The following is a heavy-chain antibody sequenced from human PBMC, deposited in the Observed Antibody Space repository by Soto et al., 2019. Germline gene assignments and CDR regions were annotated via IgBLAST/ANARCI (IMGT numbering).Heavy chain of an antibody. V-gene: IGHV1-69*01. Sequence: QVQLVQSGAEVKKPGSSVKVSCKASGGTFNNYGMGWVRQAPGQGLEWMGGIIPMTRRTNYAQKFQGRVTVTAAASRTTAYMELRGLRSEDTAVYYCASWDYDVLTGYSDDDWGQGTLVTVSS. CDR3: ASWDYDVLTGYSDDD. J-gene: IGHJ4*02. D-gene: IGHD3-9*01. CDR2: IIPMTRRT. CDR1: GGTFNNYG.